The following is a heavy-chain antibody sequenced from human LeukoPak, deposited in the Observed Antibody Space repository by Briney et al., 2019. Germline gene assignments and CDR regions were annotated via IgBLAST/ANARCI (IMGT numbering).Heavy chain of an antibody. D-gene: IGHD6-19*01. CDR1: GFTFSSYA. V-gene: IGHV3-23*01. Sequence: GGSLRLSCAASGFTFSSYAMSWVRQAPGKELEWVSAISGSGGSTYYADSVKGRFTISRDNAKNSLYLQMNSLRAEDTAVYYCARDRLPWYSSGWYRDLDYWGQGTLVTVSS. CDR2: ISGSGGST. J-gene: IGHJ4*02. CDR3: ARDRLPWYSSGWYRDLDY.